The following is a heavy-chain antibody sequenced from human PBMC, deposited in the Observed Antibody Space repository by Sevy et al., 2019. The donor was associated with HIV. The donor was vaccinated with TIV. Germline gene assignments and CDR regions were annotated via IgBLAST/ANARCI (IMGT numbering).Heavy chain of an antibody. CDR3: ARVNCSGGSCYYYYGMDV. D-gene: IGHD2-15*01. J-gene: IGHJ6*02. CDR2: IYSGGST. Sequence: GGSLRLSCAASGFTVSSNYMSWVRQAPGKGLEWVSVIYSGGSTYYTDSVKGRFTIYRDNSQNTLYIQMNSLRAEDKAVYYCARVNCSGGSCYYYYGMDVWGQGTTVTVSS. V-gene: IGHV3-53*01. CDR1: GFTVSSNY.